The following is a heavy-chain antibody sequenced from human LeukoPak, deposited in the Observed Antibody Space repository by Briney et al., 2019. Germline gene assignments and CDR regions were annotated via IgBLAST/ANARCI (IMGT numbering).Heavy chain of an antibody. CDR2: ISYSGST. CDR3: ARDSTDRYARWFDP. D-gene: IGHD2-2*01. CDR1: GGSTSNSY. V-gene: IGHV4-59*01. Sequence: SETLSLTCTVPGGSTSNSYWSWIRQPPGKGLECIGYISYSGSTTYNPSLKSRVTISVDTSKNQFSLKVSSVTAADTAVYYCARDSTDRYARWFDPWGQGTLVAVSS. J-gene: IGHJ5*02.